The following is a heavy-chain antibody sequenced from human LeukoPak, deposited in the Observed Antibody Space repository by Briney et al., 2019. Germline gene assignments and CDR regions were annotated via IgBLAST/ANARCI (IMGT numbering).Heavy chain of an antibody. CDR3: ARAGIGNALDY. CDR1: GFTFSKYG. Sequence: GMSLRLSCAASGFTFSKYGRNWVRQAPGKGLEWVAIIWYDGSNKYFAESVMGRFTISKDNSKNTVYLQMNSLRIEDTAVYHCARAGIGNALDYWGPGTQVTVSS. V-gene: IGHV3-33*01. CDR2: IWYDGSNK. J-gene: IGHJ4*02. D-gene: IGHD2-2*01.